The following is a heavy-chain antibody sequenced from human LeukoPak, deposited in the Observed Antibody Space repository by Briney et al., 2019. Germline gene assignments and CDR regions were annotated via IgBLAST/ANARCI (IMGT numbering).Heavy chain of an antibody. CDR2: IIPILGIA. D-gene: IGHD4-23*01. CDR1: GYSFTAYW. V-gene: IGHV1-69*10. Sequence: SVKVSCKASGYSFTAYWLHWVRQAPGQGLEWMGWIIPILGIANYAQKFQGRVTITADKSTSTAYMELSSLRSEDTAVYYCADSDYGGNSGVDYWGQGTLVTVSS. J-gene: IGHJ4*02. CDR3: ADSDYGGNSGVDY.